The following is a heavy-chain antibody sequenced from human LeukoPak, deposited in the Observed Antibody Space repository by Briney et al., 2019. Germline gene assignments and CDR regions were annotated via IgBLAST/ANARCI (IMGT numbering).Heavy chain of an antibody. Sequence: GGSLRLSCAASGFIFTSDSMTWVRQAPGKGLEWISYISGSSDKIYYAVSVRGRFTISRDNAKNSLYLQMSSLRAEDTAVYYCARDAMAGGYYYYMDVWGKGTTVTVSS. D-gene: IGHD5-24*01. V-gene: IGHV3-48*01. J-gene: IGHJ6*03. CDR1: GFIFTSDS. CDR2: ISGSSDKI. CDR3: ARDAMAGGYYYYMDV.